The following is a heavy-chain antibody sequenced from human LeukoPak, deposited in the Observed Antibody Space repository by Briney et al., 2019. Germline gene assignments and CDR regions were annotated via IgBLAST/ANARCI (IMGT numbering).Heavy chain of an antibody. D-gene: IGHD3-22*01. CDR3: ARDRGYYDSSGYDY. Sequence: GGSLRLSCAASGFTFSSYWMSWVRQAPGKGLEWVANIKQDGSEKYYVDSVKGRFTISRDNAKNSLYLQMNSLRAEDTAVYYCARDRGYYDSSGYDYWGQGTLVTVSS. CDR1: GFTFSSYW. J-gene: IGHJ4*02. CDR2: IKQDGSEK. V-gene: IGHV3-7*01.